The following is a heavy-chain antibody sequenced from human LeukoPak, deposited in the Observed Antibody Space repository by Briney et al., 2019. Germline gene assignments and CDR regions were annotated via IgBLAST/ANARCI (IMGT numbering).Heavy chain of an antibody. CDR2: IKEDGSEK. CDR3: AGRIFDI. Sequence: GSLGLSCAASGFTFRNYWMAWVRQAPGKGLEWVANIKEDGSEKYYLDSVQGRFTISRDNAKSALYLQMNSLRAEDTAVYYCAGRIFDIWGQGTMATVSS. CDR1: GFTFRNYW. V-gene: IGHV3-7*01. J-gene: IGHJ3*02.